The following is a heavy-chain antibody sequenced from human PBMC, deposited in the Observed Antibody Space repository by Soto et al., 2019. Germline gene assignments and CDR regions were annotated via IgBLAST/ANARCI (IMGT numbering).Heavy chain of an antibody. J-gene: IGHJ4*01. CDR2: INPNSGGT. D-gene: IGHD1-1*01. Sequence: VSVQVSWKSFGYAFMVYSKHWVPQAPRQGDEFMGWINPNSGGTKYAPKFQGGVTMTGDTSITTAYMELSRLRSGDTAVYYCAREPATAKQAGVDFWGQ. V-gene: IGHV1-2*02. CDR1: GYAFMVYS. CDR3: AREPATAKQAGVDF.